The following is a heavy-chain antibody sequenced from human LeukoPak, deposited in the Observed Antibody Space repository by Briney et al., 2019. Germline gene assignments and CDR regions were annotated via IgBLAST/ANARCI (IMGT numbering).Heavy chain of an antibody. CDR2: SNHSGSS. J-gene: IGHJ5*02. D-gene: IGHD3-22*01. CDR3: AKDTYDSRGYYPWDR. CDR1: GYSISSGYY. Sequence: SETLSLTCSVSGYSISSGYYWGWIRQPPGKGLEWIGSSNHSGSSYYNPSLKSRVTILVDTSRNQFSLKLTSVTVADTAVYYCAKDTYDSRGYYPWDRWGQGTLVTVSS. V-gene: IGHV4-38-2*02.